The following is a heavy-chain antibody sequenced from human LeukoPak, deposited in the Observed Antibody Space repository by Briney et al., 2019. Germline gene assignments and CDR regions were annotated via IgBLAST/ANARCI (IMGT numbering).Heavy chain of an antibody. CDR2: INPNSSGT. CDR3: ARERGGDHSSGAFDI. J-gene: IGHJ3*02. D-gene: IGHD3-22*01. V-gene: IGHV1-2*06. Sequence: ASVKVSCKASGYTFTGYYMHWVRQAPGQGLEWMGRINPNSSGTNYAQKFQGRVTMTRDTSISTAYMELSRLRSDDTAVYYCARERGGDHSSGAFDIWGQGTMVTVSS. CDR1: GYTFTGYY.